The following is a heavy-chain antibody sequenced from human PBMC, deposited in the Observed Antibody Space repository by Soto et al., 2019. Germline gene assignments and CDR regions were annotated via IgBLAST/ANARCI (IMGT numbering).Heavy chain of an antibody. V-gene: IGHV1-69*13. D-gene: IGHD1-26*01. Sequence: ASVKVSCKASGGTFSSYAISWVRQAPGQGLEWMGGIIPIFGTANYAQKFQGRVTITADESTSTAYMELSSLRSEDTAVYYCARDRGSYYRLDRYFDLWGRGTLVTVSS. CDR3: ARDRGSYYRLDRYFDL. CDR2: IIPIFGTA. J-gene: IGHJ2*01. CDR1: GGTFSSYA.